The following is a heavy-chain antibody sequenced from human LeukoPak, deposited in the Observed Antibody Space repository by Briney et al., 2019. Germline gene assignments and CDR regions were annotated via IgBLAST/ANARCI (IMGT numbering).Heavy chain of an antibody. V-gene: IGHV4-59*11. CDR2: IYYSGIT. J-gene: IGHJ5*02. CDR3: ARVRGNWLDP. CDR1: GGSMSSHY. Sequence: SETLSLTCTVSGGSMSSHYWSWIRQPPGKGLEWIGYIYYSGITNYNPSLKSRVTISVDTSNNQFSLKLRSVTTADTAVYYCARVRGNWLDPWGQGTLVTVSS.